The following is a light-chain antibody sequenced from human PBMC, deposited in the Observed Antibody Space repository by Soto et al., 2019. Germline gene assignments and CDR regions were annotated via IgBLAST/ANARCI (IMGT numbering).Light chain of an antibody. Sequence: IQMTQSPSTLSASVGDRVTITCRASQAISNFLAWYQQKPGKVPKLLMYGASTLPSGVPSRFSGSGSGTDFTLTISSRQPEDVATYDCQNYHSAPWTFGQGTKVEIK. V-gene: IGKV1-27*01. CDR1: QAISNF. CDR2: GAS. J-gene: IGKJ1*01. CDR3: QNYHSAPWT.